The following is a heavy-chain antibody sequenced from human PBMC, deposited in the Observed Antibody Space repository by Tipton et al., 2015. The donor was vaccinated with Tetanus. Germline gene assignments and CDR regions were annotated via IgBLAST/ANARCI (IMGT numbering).Heavy chain of an antibody. Sequence: LSLTCTVSGGSIRGHFWSWIRQPAGKGLEWIGRLHSSGDTTYNPSLKSRVTMSVDTSKNQFSLRLSSVTAADTAVYYCARTTSTVTTRYFDYWGQGALVTVSS. CDR2: LHSSGDT. J-gene: IGHJ4*02. CDR1: GGSIRGHF. CDR3: ARTTSTVTTRYFDY. V-gene: IGHV4-4*07. D-gene: IGHD4-11*01.